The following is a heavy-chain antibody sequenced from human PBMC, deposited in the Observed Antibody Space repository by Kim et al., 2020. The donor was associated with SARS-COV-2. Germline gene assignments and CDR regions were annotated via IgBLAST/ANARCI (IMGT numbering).Heavy chain of an antibody. J-gene: IGHJ6*02. D-gene: IGHD1-26*01. V-gene: IGHV3-30*07. Sequence: DSVKGRFTIYRENSKNTRYLQMNSLRAEDTAVYYCARDLLEGATSYGMDVWGQGTTVTVSS. CDR3: ARDLLEGATSYGMDV.